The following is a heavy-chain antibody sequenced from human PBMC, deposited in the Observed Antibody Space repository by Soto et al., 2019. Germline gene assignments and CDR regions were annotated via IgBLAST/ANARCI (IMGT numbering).Heavy chain of an antibody. CDR2: ISAYNGNT. D-gene: IGHD2-2*01. J-gene: IGHJ6*02. V-gene: IGHV1-18*01. CDR3: ARAYCISTSCYAPWYYYYGTDV. CDR1: GYTFTSYG. Sequence: ASVKVSCKASGYTFTSYGISWVRQAPGQGLEWMGWISAYNGNTNYAQKLQGRVTMTTDTSTSTAYMELRSLRSDDTAVYYCARAYCISTSCYAPWYYYYGTDVWGQGTTVTVSS.